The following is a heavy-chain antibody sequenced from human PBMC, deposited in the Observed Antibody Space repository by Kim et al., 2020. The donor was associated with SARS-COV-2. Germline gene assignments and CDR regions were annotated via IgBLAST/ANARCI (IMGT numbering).Heavy chain of an antibody. J-gene: IGHJ4*02. CDR3: ARDLGSSSFDY. CDR2: ISSSSSYI. CDR1: GFTFSSYS. D-gene: IGHD6-13*01. Sequence: GGSLRLSCAASGFTFSSYSMNWVRQAPGKGLEWVSSISSSSSYIYYADSVKGLFTISRDNAKNSLYLQMNSLRAEDTAVYYCARDLGSSSFDYWGQGTLVTVSS. V-gene: IGHV3-21*01.